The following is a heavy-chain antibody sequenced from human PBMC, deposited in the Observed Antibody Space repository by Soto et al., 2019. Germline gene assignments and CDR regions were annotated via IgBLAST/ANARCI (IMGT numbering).Heavy chain of an antibody. CDR3: ARGRGAAADYFDF. CDR1: GFTFSDY. D-gene: IGHD6-13*01. CDR2: ISSSTSHT. Sequence: GGSLRLSCAVSGFTFSDYMTWIRQAPGKGLEWVSYISSSTSHTNYADSVKGRFTISRDNAKNSLFLQMNSLRAEDTAVYYCARGRGAAADYFDFWGQGTLVTVSS. V-gene: IGHV3-11*05. J-gene: IGHJ4*02.